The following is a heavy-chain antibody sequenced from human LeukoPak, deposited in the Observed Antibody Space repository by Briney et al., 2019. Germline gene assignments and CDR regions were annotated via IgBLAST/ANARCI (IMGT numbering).Heavy chain of an antibody. V-gene: IGHV4-4*09. D-gene: IGHD4-17*01. CDR1: GGSISSYY. CDR2: IYTSGST. Sequence: SETLFLTCTVSGGSISSYYWSWIRQPPGKGLEWIGYIYTSGSTNYNPSLKSRVTISVDTSKNQFSLKLSSVTAADTAVYYCARHHDYGDYIDYWGQGTLVTVSS. J-gene: IGHJ4*02. CDR3: ARHHDYGDYIDY.